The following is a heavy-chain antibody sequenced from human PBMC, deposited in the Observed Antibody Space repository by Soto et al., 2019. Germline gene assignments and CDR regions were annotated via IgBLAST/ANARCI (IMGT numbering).Heavy chain of an antibody. D-gene: IGHD1-1*01. CDR2: ISYDGNNK. CDR3: AKEGLYKTLDY. J-gene: IGHJ4*02. V-gene: IGHV3-30*18. CDR1: GFTFKSYG. Sequence: QVQLVESGGGVVQPGRSLRLSCAASGFTFKSYGMHWVRQAPGKGLEWVAVISYDGNNKYYADSVKGRFTISRDIPKNTLYLQLNGLRAEDTAVYYCAKEGLYKTLDYWGQGTLVTVSS.